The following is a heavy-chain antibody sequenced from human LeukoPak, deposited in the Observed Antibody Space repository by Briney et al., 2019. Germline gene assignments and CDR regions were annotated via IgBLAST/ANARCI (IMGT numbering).Heavy chain of an antibody. CDR2: ISSSGSTI. CDR3: ARGRFLEWLLPPPNWFDP. CDR1: GFTFSSYE. Sequence: GGSLRLSCAASGFTFSSYEMNWARQAPGKGLEWVSYISSSGSTIYYADSVKGRFTISRDNAKNSLYLQMNSLRAEDTAVYYCARGRFLEWLLPPPNWFDPWGQGTLVTVSS. J-gene: IGHJ5*02. V-gene: IGHV3-48*03. D-gene: IGHD3-3*01.